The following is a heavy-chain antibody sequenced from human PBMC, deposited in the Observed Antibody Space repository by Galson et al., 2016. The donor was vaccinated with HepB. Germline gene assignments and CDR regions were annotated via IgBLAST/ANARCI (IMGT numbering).Heavy chain of an antibody. Sequence: SLRLSCAESGFTFRTYAMSWVRQAPGKGLEWVSLISGGNTYYADSVRGRFTISRDNSKNTLYLQMNSLRAEDTAVYYCAKVLPYSAGHGMDVRGQGTTVTVSS. CDR3: AKVLPYSAGHGMDV. J-gene: IGHJ6*01. CDR2: ISGGNT. V-gene: IGHV3-23*01. D-gene: IGHD6-13*01. CDR1: GFTFRTYA.